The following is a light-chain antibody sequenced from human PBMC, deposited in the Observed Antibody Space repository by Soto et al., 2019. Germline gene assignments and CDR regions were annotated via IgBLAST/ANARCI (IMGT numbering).Light chain of an antibody. Sequence: EIVLTQSPGTPSLSPGERATLSCRASQSVGSSYLAWYQQKPGQAPRLLIYGASSRATGIPDRFSGSGSGTEFTLTISSLQSEDFAVYYCQQYNNWPPITFGQGTRLEIK. V-gene: IGKV3-20*01. CDR1: QSVGSSY. CDR2: GAS. J-gene: IGKJ5*01. CDR3: QQYNNWPPIT.